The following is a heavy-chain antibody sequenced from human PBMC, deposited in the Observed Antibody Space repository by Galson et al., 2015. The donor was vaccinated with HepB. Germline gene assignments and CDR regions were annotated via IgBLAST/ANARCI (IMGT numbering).Heavy chain of an antibody. J-gene: IGHJ4*02. Sequence: SVKVSCKASGYTFTYYAINWVRQAPGQGLEWMGWINTDTGNPTYAQGFTGRFVFSLDTSVSTAYLQINSLKAEDTAVYYCASPYGPSGSVYWGQGTLVTVSS. D-gene: IGHD6-19*01. CDR2: INTDTGNP. CDR1: GYTFTYYA. CDR3: ASPYGPSGSVY. V-gene: IGHV7-4-1*02.